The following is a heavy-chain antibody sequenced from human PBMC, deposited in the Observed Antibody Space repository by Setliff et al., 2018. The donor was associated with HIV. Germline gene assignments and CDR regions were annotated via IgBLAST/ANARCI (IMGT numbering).Heavy chain of an antibody. J-gene: IGHJ4*01. CDR3: ARGRDYTGSWFRPFYLDF. D-gene: IGHD3-3*01. V-gene: IGHV4-34*01. CDR1: GGSFSAYH. Sequence: SETLSLTCAVYGGSFSAYHWSWIRQTPGTGLEWLGEINHSGSTAYNLALESRFSMSIVTSKNHFSLKLTSVTAADTAIYYCARGRDYTGSWFRPFYLDFWGHGNLVTVSS. CDR2: INHSGST.